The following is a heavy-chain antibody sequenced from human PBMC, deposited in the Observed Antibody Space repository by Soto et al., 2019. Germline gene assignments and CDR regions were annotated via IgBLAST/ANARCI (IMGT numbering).Heavy chain of an antibody. J-gene: IGHJ2*01. D-gene: IGHD4-4*01. CDR3: ARPLWRDDYNWGYFDL. V-gene: IGHV3-30-3*01. CDR2: ISYDGSNK. Sequence: PGGSLRLSCAASGFTFSSYAMHWVRQAPGKGQEWVAVISYDGSNKYYADSVKGRFTISRDNSKNTLYLQMNSLRAEDTAVYYCARPLWRDDYNWGYFDLWGRGTLVTVSS. CDR1: GFTFSSYA.